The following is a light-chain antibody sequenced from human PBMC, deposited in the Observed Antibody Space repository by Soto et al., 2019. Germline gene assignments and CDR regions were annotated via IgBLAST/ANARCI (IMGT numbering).Light chain of an antibody. CDR2: NNN. J-gene: IGLJ1*01. CDR3: AAWDDSLSGFYV. V-gene: IGLV1-44*01. Sequence: QSVLTQPPSASGTPGQRVTISCAGSTSDIGSNTVDWYQQLPGTAPQLLIYNNNQRPSGVPDRFSVSKSGTSASLAINGLQSDDEADYYCAAWDDSLSGFYVFGTGTKLTVL. CDR1: TSDIGSNT.